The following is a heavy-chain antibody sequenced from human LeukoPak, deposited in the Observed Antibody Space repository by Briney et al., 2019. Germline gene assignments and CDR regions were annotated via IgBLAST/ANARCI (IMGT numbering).Heavy chain of an antibody. CDR2: IKQDGSEK. CDR3: ARDLYSSSDPHDHALDY. D-gene: IGHD6-13*01. Sequence: GSLRLSCAASGFTFSSYWMSWVRQAPGKGLEWVANIKQDGSEKYYVDSVKGRFTISRDNAKNSLYLQMNSLRAEDTAVYYCARDLYSSSDPHDHALDYWGQGTLVTVSS. V-gene: IGHV3-7*01. J-gene: IGHJ4*02. CDR1: GFTFSSYW.